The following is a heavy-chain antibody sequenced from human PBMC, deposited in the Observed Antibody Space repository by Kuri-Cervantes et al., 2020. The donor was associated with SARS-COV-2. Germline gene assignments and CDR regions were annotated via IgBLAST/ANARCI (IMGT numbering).Heavy chain of an antibody. J-gene: IGHJ3*02. CDR1: GFTFSSYE. CDR2: ISSTGDTI. CDR3: AKEIRATTRFDAFDI. V-gene: IGHV3-48*03. D-gene: IGHD1-26*01. Sequence: GESLKISCAASGFTFSSYEMNWVRQTPGKGLEWVSYISSTGDTIYYADSVKGRFTISRDNAKNSLYLQMNSLRAEDTAVYYCAKEIRATTRFDAFDIWGQGTMVTVSS.